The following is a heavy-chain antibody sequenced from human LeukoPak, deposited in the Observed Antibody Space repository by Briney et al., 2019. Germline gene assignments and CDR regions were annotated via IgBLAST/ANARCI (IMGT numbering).Heavy chain of an antibody. D-gene: IGHD3-16*01. Sequence: SETLSLTCTVYGGSFSGYYWSWIRQPPGKGLEWIGEINHSGSTNYNPSLKSRVTISIDTPKNQFSLKLSSVTAADTAVYYCARRPTGGLDYWGQGTLVTVSS. CDR2: INHSGST. J-gene: IGHJ4*02. CDR3: ARRPTGGLDY. V-gene: IGHV4-34*01. CDR1: GGSFSGYY.